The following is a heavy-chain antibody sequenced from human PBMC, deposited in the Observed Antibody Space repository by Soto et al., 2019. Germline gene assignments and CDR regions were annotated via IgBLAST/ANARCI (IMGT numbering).Heavy chain of an antibody. Sequence: QVQLVESGGGVVQPGRSPRLSCAASGFTFSSYGMHWVRQAPGKGLEWVAVISYDGSNKYYADSMKGRFTISRDNSKNTLYLQMNSLRAEDTAVYYCAKDTYYYDSRANSRPDYWGQGTLVTVSS. J-gene: IGHJ4*02. D-gene: IGHD3-22*01. CDR1: GFTFSSYG. CDR3: AKDTYYYDSRANSRPDY. CDR2: ISYDGSNK. V-gene: IGHV3-30*18.